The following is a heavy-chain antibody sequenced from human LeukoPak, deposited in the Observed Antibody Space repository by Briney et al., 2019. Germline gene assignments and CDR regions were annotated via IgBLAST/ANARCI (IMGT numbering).Heavy chain of an antibody. J-gene: IGHJ4*02. V-gene: IGHV4-59*01. CDR3: ARGISGYEYYFDY. CDR1: GGSISSYY. D-gene: IGHD5-12*01. Sequence: PSETLSLTCTVSGGSISSYYWSWIRQPPGKGLEWIGYIYYSGSTNYNPSLKSRVTISVDTSKNQFSLKLGSVTAADTAVYYCARGISGYEYYFDYWGQGTLVTVSS. CDR2: IYYSGST.